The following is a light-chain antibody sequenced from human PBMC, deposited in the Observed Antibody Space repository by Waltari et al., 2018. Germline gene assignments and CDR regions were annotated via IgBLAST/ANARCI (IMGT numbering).Light chain of an antibody. V-gene: IGLV3-1*01. CDR1: KLGDKY. CDR3: QAWDSSLVV. CDR2: QDS. Sequence: SYELTQPPSWSVSPGHTASITCSGAKLGDKYACWYQQKPGQYPVLVIYQDSKRPSGIPERFSGSNSGNTATLTISGTQAMDEADYYCQAWDSSLVVFGGGTKLTVL. J-gene: IGLJ2*01.